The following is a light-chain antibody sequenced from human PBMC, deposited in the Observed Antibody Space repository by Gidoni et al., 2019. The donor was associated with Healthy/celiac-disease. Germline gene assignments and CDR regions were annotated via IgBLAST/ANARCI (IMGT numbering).Light chain of an antibody. CDR1: QSISSY. V-gene: IGKV1-39*01. Sequence: DIQMTQSPSSLSASVGDRVTITCRASQSISSYLNWYQQKPGKAPKLLIYAASSLQSGVPSRFSGSGSGTDFTLTISSLHPEDFATYYCQQSYSTPPITFGQXTRLEIK. CDR3: QQSYSTPPIT. CDR2: AAS. J-gene: IGKJ5*01.